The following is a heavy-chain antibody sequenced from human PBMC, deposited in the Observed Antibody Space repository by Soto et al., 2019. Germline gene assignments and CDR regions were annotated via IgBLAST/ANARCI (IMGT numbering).Heavy chain of an antibody. D-gene: IGHD3-10*01. J-gene: IGHJ4*02. Sequence: SETLSLTCTVSGGSTSDYWSWIRQPPGKGLEWLGYIFHSLGAKYNPSLGSRGTISLDTSKNQLSLSLRSVTAADTAIYFCVRDLNGSGDYWGQGTLVTVSS. CDR1: GGSTSDY. CDR2: IFHSLGA. V-gene: IGHV4-59*01. CDR3: VRDLNGSGDY.